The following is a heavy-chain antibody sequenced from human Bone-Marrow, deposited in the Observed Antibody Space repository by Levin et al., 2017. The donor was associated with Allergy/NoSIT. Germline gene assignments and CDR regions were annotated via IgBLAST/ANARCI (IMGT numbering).Heavy chain of an antibody. CDR3: VAFGSASF. V-gene: IGHV3-48*03. D-gene: IGHD2-15*01. J-gene: IGHJ4*02. CDR2: MSNNGSII. CDR1: GFSLSDYE. Sequence: GESLKISCAASGFSLSDYEMHWVRQAPGKGLEWVSYMSNNGSIIYHADSVRGRFILSRDKAKSSLYLQMHSLRVEDSGIYYCVAFGSASFWGQGTLVTVSS.